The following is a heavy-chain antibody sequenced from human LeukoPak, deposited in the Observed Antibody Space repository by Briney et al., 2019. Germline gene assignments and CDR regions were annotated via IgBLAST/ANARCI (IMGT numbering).Heavy chain of an antibody. CDR3: AKQGHYDFWSGYHTGGLCDY. V-gene: IGHV3-30-3*02. Sequence: PGGSLRLSCAASGFTFSSYAMHWVRQAPGKGLEWVAVISYDGSNKYYADSVKGRFTISRDNSKNTLYLQMNSLRAEDTAVYYCAKQGHYDFWSGYHTGGLCDYWGQGTLVTVSS. CDR1: GFTFSSYA. J-gene: IGHJ4*02. CDR2: ISYDGSNK. D-gene: IGHD3-3*01.